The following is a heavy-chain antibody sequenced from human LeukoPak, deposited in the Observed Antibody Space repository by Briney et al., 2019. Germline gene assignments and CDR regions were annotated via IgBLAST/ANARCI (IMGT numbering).Heavy chain of an antibody. D-gene: IGHD3-22*01. J-gene: IGHJ4*02. CDR3: ASGGDYYDSSGKGDY. CDR2: IYSGGST. Sequence: PGGSLRLSCAASGFTVSSNYMSWVRQAPGKGLEWVSVIYSGGSTYYADSVKGRFTISRDNSKNTLYLQMNSLRAEDTAVYYCASGGDYYDSSGKGDYWGQGTLVTVSS. CDR1: GFTVSSNY. V-gene: IGHV3-53*01.